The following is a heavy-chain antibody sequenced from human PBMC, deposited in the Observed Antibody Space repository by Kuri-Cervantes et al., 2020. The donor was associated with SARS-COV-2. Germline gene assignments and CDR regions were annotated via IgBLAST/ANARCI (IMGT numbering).Heavy chain of an antibody. J-gene: IGHJ4*02. D-gene: IGHD5-18*01. CDR2: IIPILGIA. V-gene: IGHV1-69*10. CDR1: EGTFISYA. Sequence: SVKVSCKASEGTFISYAISWVRQDPGQWLEWMGGIIPILGIANYAQKFQGRVTMTRNTSISNAYIELISMRSEDTAVYYCTRRGAGGCTYGSDYWGQGTLVTVSS. CDR3: TRRGAGGCTYGSDY.